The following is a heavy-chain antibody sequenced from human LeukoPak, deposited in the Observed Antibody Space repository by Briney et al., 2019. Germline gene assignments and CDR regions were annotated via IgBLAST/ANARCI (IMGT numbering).Heavy chain of an antibody. CDR3: ARGVWGSYRPDGAFDI. Sequence: PGGSLRLSCAASGFTFSSYSMNWVRQAPGKGLEWVSSISSSSSYIYYADSVKGRFTISRDNAKNSLYLQMNSLRAEDTAVYYCARGVWGSYRPDGAFDIWGQGTMVTVSS. J-gene: IGHJ3*02. D-gene: IGHD3-16*02. V-gene: IGHV3-21*01. CDR1: GFTFSSYS. CDR2: ISSSSSYI.